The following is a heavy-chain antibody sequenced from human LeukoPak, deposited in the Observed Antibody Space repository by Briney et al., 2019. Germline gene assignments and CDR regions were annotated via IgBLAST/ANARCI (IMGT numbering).Heavy chain of an antibody. V-gene: IGHV3-48*03. Sequence: GGSLRLSCAASGFTFSSYEMNWVRQAPGKGLEWVAYISSSGSTIYYADSVKGRFTISRDNAKNSLYLQMNSLRAEDTAFYYFARDRVVAGDFEYWGEGKLVTASS. J-gene: IGHJ4*02. CDR1: GFTFSSYE. CDR2: ISSSGSTI. CDR3: ARDRVVAGDFEY. D-gene: IGHD7-27*01.